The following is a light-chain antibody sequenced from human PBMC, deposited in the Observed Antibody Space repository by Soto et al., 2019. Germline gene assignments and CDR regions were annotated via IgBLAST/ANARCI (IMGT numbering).Light chain of an antibody. CDR3: QHYVNWPLT. J-gene: IGKJ4*01. CDR2: GAS. Sequence: EVVMTQSPDTLSVSPGEGATLSCRVSQSIRSNLAWYQQRPGQAPRLLMYGASTRADGIPARFTGSGSGTEFTLTISSLQSEDFAVYYCQHYVNWPLTFGGGTKVDIK. V-gene: IGKV3-15*01. CDR1: QSIRSN.